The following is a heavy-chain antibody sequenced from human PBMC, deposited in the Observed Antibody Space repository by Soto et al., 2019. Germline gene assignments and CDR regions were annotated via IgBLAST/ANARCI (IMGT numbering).Heavy chain of an antibody. J-gene: IGHJ4*02. CDR1: GFTFSSYG. CDR2: IGGSRGDT. Sequence: EVQLLESGGGLVQPGGSLRLSCAASGFTFSSYGMSWVRQAPGKGLEWVSSIGGSRGDTYYTDSVRGRFTISRDNSKNTLYLQMTSLRAEDTAVYYCAKRPAAALGYTGFDYWGQGTLVTVSS. CDR3: AKRPAAALGYTGFDY. V-gene: IGHV3-23*01. D-gene: IGHD3-16*02.